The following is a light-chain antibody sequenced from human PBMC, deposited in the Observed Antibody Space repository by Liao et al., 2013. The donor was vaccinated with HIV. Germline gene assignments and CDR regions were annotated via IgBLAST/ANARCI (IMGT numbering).Light chain of an antibody. CDR1: NIGSKS. Sequence: SYVLTQPPSVSVAPGETARISCGGNNIGSKSVHWYQQQPGQAPVLVIYYDKDRPSEIPERFSGSNSGNTATLTISRVEAGDEADYYCQVWDRGSAHPTVFGPGTKVTVL. CDR3: QVWDRGSAHPTV. V-gene: IGLV3-21*04. J-gene: IGLJ1*01. CDR2: YDK.